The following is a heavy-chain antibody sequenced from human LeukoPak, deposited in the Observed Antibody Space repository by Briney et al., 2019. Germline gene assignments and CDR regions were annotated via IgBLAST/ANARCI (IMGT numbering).Heavy chain of an antibody. CDR3: AKDSRNYYLDY. CDR1: GFTFSYYG. Sequence: GGSLRLSCGASGFTFSYYGMRWVRQAPGKGLEWVAVISDDGNKKYYADSVKGRFTISRDNSKNTVYLQMNSLRAEDTAVYYCAKDSRNYYLDYWGQGTLVIVSS. J-gene: IGHJ4*02. CDR2: ISDDGNKK. V-gene: IGHV3-30*18.